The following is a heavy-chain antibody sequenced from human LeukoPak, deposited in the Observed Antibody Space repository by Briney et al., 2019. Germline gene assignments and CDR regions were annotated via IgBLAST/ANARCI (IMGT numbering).Heavy chain of an antibody. Sequence: SETPSLTCTVSGGSLSRGDYYWGSVRHPPGAGLEWHGYLYYSVSTYYNPSLKARVPISVDTSKTQLSRKLSSVTAVDTCVYYCARYGDQLNGCWGQGTLVSVS. V-gene: IGHV4-30-4*01. CDR2: LYYSVST. CDR1: GGSLSRGDYY. J-gene: IGHJ4*02. D-gene: IGHD4-17*01. CDR3: ARYGDQLNGC.